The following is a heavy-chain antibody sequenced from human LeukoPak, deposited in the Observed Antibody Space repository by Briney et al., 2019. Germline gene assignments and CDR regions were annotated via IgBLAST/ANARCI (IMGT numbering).Heavy chain of an antibody. CDR2: ISSSGSTI. CDR3: ARGDITTFGGVIALFDY. J-gene: IGHJ4*02. D-gene: IGHD3-16*02. V-gene: IGHV3-48*04. CDR1: GFTFSSYW. Sequence: GGSLRLSCAASGFTFSSYWMTWVRQAPGKGLEWVSYISSSGSTIYYADSVKGRFTISRDNAKNSLYLQMNSLRAEDTAVYYCARGDITTFGGVIALFDYWGQGTLVTVSS.